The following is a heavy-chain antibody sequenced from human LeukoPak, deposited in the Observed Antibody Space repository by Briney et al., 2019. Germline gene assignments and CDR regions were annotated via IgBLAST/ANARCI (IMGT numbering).Heavy chain of an antibody. CDR1: GYSISSGYY. CDR2: IYHSGST. J-gene: IGHJ4*02. CDR3: ARDFSSDSGSYN. V-gene: IGHV4-38-2*02. D-gene: IGHD1-26*01. Sequence: SETLSLTCTASGYSISSGYYWGWIRQPPGKGLEWIGYIYHSGSTYYNPSLKSRVTISVDRSKNQFSLKLSSVTAADTAVYYCARDFSSDSGSYNWGQGTLVTVSS.